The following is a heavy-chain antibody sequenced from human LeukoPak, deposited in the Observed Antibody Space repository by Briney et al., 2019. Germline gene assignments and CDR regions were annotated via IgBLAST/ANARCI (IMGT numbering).Heavy chain of an antibody. J-gene: IGHJ4*02. CDR1: GYTFTSYY. D-gene: IGHD3-22*01. V-gene: IGHV1-46*01. Sequence: GASVKVSCKASGYTFTSYYMHWVRQAPGQGLEWMGIINPSGGSTSYAQKFQGRVTMTRDTSTSTVYMELSSLRSEDTAAYYCARGLLSGYYDSSGYPDYWGQGTLVTVSS. CDR2: INPSGGST. CDR3: ARGLLSGYYDSSGYPDY.